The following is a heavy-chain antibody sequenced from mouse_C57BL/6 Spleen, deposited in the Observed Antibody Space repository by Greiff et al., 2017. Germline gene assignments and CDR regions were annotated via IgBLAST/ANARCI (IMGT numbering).Heavy chain of an antibody. Sequence: VKLQQPGAELVMPGASVKLSCKASGYTFTSYWMHWVKQRPGQGLEWIGEIDPSDSYTNYNQKFKGKSTLTVDKSSSTAYMQLSSLTSEDSAVYYCARSSTMVTTFDYWGQGTTLTVSS. CDR2: IDPSDSYT. V-gene: IGHV1-69*01. D-gene: IGHD2-2*01. CDR1: GYTFTSYW. CDR3: ARSSTMVTTFDY. J-gene: IGHJ2*01.